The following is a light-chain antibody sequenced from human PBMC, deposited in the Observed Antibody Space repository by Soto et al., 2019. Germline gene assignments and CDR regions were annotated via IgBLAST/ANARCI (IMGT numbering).Light chain of an antibody. CDR3: QSYASSLSGSRV. J-gene: IGLJ3*02. Sequence: QPVLTQPPSVSGAPGQRVTISCTGSSSNIGAGYDVHWYQQLPGTAPKLLIYGNSNRPSGVPDRFSGSKSGTSASLAITGLQAEDEADDYCQSYASSLSGSRVFGGGTKLTVL. V-gene: IGLV1-40*01. CDR1: SSNIGAGYD. CDR2: GNS.